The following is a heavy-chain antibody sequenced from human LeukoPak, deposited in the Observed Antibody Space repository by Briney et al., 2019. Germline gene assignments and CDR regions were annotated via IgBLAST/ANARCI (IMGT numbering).Heavy chain of an antibody. CDR2: INIGGTNT. J-gene: IGHJ4*02. Sequence: PGGSLRLSCAASGLTFSDYYMSWIRQAPGKGLEWLSYINIGGTNTHYADSVKGRFTISRDNPKNTLYLQMNSLTAEDTAVYFCAKRGVVIRVILVGFHKEAYYFDSWGQGALVTVSS. V-gene: IGHV3-11*03. CDR1: GLTFSDYY. D-gene: IGHD3-22*01. CDR3: AKRGVVIRVILVGFHKEAYYFDS.